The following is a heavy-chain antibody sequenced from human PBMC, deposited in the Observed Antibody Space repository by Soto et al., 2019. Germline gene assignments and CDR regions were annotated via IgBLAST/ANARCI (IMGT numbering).Heavy chain of an antibody. CDR2: IYYSGTT. Sequence: QVQLQESGLGLVKPSQTLSLTCTVSGGSINSGDYYWSWIRQPPGKGLEWIGYIYYSGTTYYNPSLRSRVTISLDTSKNRFSLKLNSVTAADTAVYYCALRFGTAWGQGTTVTVSS. J-gene: IGHJ6*02. CDR3: ALRFGTA. D-gene: IGHD5-12*01. CDR1: GGSINSGDYY. V-gene: IGHV4-30-4*01.